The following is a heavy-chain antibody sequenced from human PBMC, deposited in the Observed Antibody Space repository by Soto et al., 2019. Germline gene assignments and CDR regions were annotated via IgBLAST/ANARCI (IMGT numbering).Heavy chain of an antibody. V-gene: IGHV1-69*02. CDR3: ARALWCGEGGYWFDP. D-gene: IGHD3-10*01. CDR2: IIPILGIA. CDR1: GGTFSSYT. J-gene: IGHJ5*02. Sequence: QVQLVQSGAEVKKPGSSVKVSCKASGGTFSSYTISWVRQAPGQGLECMGRIIPILGIANYAQKFQGRVTITADKSTSTAYMELSSLRSEDTAVYYCARALWCGEGGYWFDPWGQGTLVTVSS.